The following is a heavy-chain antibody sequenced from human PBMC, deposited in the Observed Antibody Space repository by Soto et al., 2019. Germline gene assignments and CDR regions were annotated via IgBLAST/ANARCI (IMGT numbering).Heavy chain of an antibody. J-gene: IGHJ6*02. V-gene: IGHV1-69*08. CDR3: AREGDYYYYYGMDV. CDR1: GGTFSSYT. D-gene: IGHD3-16*01. Sequence: QVQLVQSGAEVKKPGSSVKVSCKASGGTFSSYTISWVRQAPGQELGWMGRIIPILGIANYAQKFQGRVAIAADKSTSTAYMELSSLRSEDTAVYYCAREGDYYYYYGMDVWGQGTTVTVSS. CDR2: IIPILGIA.